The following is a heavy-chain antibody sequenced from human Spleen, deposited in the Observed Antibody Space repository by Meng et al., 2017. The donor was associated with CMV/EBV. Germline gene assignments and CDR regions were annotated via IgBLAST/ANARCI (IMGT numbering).Heavy chain of an antibody. CDR3: AREDCSGGSCSYFDY. CDR2: INHSGST. Sequence: QGQLQQWVPGLLKPSETLSLTCAVYGGSFSGYYWSWIRQPPGKGLQWIGEINHSGSTNYNPSLKSRVTISVDTSKNQFSLKLSSVTAADTAVYYCAREDCSGGSCSYFDYWGRGTLVTVSS. J-gene: IGHJ4*02. D-gene: IGHD2-15*01. V-gene: IGHV4-34*01. CDR1: GGSFSGYY.